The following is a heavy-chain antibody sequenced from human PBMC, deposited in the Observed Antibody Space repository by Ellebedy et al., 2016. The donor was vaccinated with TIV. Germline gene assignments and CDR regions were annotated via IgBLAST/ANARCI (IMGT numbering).Heavy chain of an antibody. CDR1: GYTFTGYY. J-gene: IGHJ4*02. CDR3: ASGPLYSSGWGGFDY. D-gene: IGHD6-19*01. CDR2: INPNSGGT. V-gene: IGHV1-2*02. Sequence: ASVKVSXXASGYTFTGYYMHWVRQAPGQGLEWMGWINPNSGGTNYAQKFQGRVTMTRDTSISTAYMELSRLRSDDTAVYYCASGPLYSSGWGGFDYWGQGTLVTVSS.